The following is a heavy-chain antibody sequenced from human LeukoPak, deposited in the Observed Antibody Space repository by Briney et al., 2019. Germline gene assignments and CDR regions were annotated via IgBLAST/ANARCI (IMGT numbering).Heavy chain of an antibody. CDR2: ISAYNGNT. CDR1: GYTFTSYG. Sequence: RASVKVSCKASGYTFTSYGISWVRQAPGQGLEWMGWISAYNGNTNYAQQLQGRVTMTTDTSTSTAYMELRSLRSDDTAVYYCARLYPYYYYYMDVWGKGTTVTVSS. D-gene: IGHD3-16*01. V-gene: IGHV1-18*01. CDR3: ARLYPYYYYYMDV. J-gene: IGHJ6*03.